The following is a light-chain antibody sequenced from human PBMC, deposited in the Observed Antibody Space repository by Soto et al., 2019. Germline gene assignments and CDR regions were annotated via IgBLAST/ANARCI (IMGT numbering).Light chain of an antibody. J-gene: IGKJ1*01. V-gene: IGKV3-15*01. Sequence: EIVMTQSPATLSVSAGERATLSCRASQSVSSNLAWYQQKPGQAPRLLIYGASSRATGIPARFSGSGSGTEFTLTISSLQSEDSAVYFCQQYNNWPRTFGQGTKVDIK. CDR2: GAS. CDR3: QQYNNWPRT. CDR1: QSVSSN.